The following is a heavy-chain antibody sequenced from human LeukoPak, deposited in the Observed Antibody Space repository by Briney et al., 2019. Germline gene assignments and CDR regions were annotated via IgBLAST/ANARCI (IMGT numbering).Heavy chain of an antibody. CDR1: GGSISSGSYY. Sequence: PSQTLSLTRTVSGGSISSGSYYWSWIRQPAGKGLEWIGRIYTSGSTNYNPSLKSRVTISVDTSKNQFSLKLSSVTAADTAVYYCARDRWEPSPLPFDWGQGTLVTVSS. V-gene: IGHV4-61*02. CDR2: IYTSGST. D-gene: IGHD4-23*01. J-gene: IGHJ4*02. CDR3: ARDRWEPSPLPFD.